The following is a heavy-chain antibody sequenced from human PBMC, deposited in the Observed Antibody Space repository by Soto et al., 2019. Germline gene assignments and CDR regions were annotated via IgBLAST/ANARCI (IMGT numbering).Heavy chain of an antibody. D-gene: IGHD5-12*01. CDR1: GCTFSNYW. J-gene: IGHJ4*02. V-gene: IGHV3-74*01. CDR2: INSDGSTT. Sequence: EVQLVESGGGLVQPGGSLRLSCAASGCTFSNYWMPWVRQAPGKGLVWVSRINSDGSTTAYADSVKGRFTITRDNANNTLSLQMNRLRAADTAVYYCAKVRRYSGYEYSDYWGQGPLLTVSS. CDR3: AKVRRYSGYEYSDY.